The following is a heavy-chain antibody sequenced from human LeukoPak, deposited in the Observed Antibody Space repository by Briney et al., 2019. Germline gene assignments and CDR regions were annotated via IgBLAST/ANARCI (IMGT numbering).Heavy chain of an antibody. J-gene: IGHJ6*02. CDR1: GFTVSSNY. Sequence: GGSLRLSCAASGFTVSSNYMSWVRQAPGKGLEWVSVIYSGGSTYYADSVKGRFTISRDNSKNTLYLQMNSMRAEDTAVYYCARDLLRDYDILTGLFPYYYYGMDVWGQGTTVTVSS. CDR3: ARDLLRDYDILTGLFPYYYYGMDV. V-gene: IGHV3-66*01. D-gene: IGHD3-9*01. CDR2: IYSGGST.